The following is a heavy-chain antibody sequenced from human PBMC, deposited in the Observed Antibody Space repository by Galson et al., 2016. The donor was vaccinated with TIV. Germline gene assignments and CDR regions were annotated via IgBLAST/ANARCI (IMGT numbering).Heavy chain of an antibody. CDR1: GFDFSGYY. D-gene: IGHD2-2*01. J-gene: IGHJ5*02. CDR2: IGSSGSPI. Sequence: SLRLSCAASGFDFSGYYMSWVRQAPGKGLEWISYIGSSGSPIVYADSVKGRFTISRDNAKNSVYLQMNSLRVEDTAVDYCARERILLSAAVPRTNWFDPWGQGTLVTVSS. V-gene: IGHV3-11*01. CDR3: ARERILLSAAVPRTNWFDP.